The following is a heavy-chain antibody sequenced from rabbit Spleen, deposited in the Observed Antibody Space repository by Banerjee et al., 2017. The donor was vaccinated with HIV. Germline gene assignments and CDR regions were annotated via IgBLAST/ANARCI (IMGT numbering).Heavy chain of an antibody. Sequence: EQLEESGGGLVKPEGSLTLTCKASGVSLNDKDVMCWVRQAPGKGLEWIACINAITGKAVYASWAKGRFTFSKTSSTTVTLQMTSLTAADTATYFCGRGSAAMTMVITGYYLNLWGPGTLVTVS. CDR1: GVSLNDKDV. J-gene: IGHJ4*01. V-gene: IGHV1S45*01. D-gene: IGHD2-1*01. CDR2: INAITGKA. CDR3: GRGSAAMTMVITGYYLNL.